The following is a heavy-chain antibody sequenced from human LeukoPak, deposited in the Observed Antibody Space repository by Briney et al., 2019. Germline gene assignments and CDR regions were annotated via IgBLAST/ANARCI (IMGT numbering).Heavy chain of an antibody. J-gene: IGHJ4*02. CDR3: ARFGEWLEGPFDY. V-gene: IGHV3-33*01. D-gene: IGHD6-19*01. CDR2: IWYDGSNK. Sequence: PGRSLRLSCAASGFTFSSYGMHWVRQAPGKGLEWVAVIWYDGSNKYYADSVKGRFTISRDNSKNTLYLQMNSLRAEDTAVYYCARFGEWLEGPFDYWGQGTLVTVSS. CDR1: GFTFSSYG.